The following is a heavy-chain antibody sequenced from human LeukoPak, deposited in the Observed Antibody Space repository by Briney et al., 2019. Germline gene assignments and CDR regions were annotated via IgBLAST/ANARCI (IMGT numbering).Heavy chain of an antibody. CDR1: GFTFDDYA. CDR2: ISWDGGII. CDR3: AKDGLLWFGGSRDYYYYYMDV. V-gene: IGHV3-43D*03. J-gene: IGHJ6*03. D-gene: IGHD3-10*01. Sequence: GGSLRLSCAASGFTFDDYAMHWVRQAPGKGLEWVSLISWDGGIIYYADSVKGRFTISRDNSKNSLYLQMNSLRAEDTALYYCAKDGLLWFGGSRDYYYYYMDVWGKGTTVTVSS.